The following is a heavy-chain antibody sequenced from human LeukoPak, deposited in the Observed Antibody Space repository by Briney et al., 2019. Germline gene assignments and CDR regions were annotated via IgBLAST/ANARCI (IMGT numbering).Heavy chain of an antibody. CDR1: GYSISSGYF. CDR3: ARLGVVVVSGAHSSYFDH. D-gene: IGHD2-2*01. Sequence: SETLSLTCAVPGYSISSGYFWAWVRQPPGKGLEWIGSIYHSGSTYYNPSLKSRVTISVDTSKNQFSLKLRSVTAADTAVYFCARLGVVVVSGAHSSYFDHWGQGTLVTVSS. J-gene: IGHJ4*02. V-gene: IGHV4-38-2*01. CDR2: IYHSGST.